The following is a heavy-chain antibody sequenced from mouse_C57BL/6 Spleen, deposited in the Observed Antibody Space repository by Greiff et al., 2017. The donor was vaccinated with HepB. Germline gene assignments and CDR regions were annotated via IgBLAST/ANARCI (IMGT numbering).Heavy chain of an antibody. V-gene: IGHV1-61*01. J-gene: IGHJ4*01. Sequence: QVQLQQPGAELVRPGSSVKLSCKASGYTFTSYWMAWVKQRPGQGLEWIGNIYPSDSETHYNQKFKDKATLTVDKSSSTAYMQLSSLTSEDSAVYYCAREGDSNDAMDYWGQGTSVTVSS. D-gene: IGHD2-5*01. CDR1: GYTFTSYW. CDR2: IYPSDSET. CDR3: AREGDSNDAMDY.